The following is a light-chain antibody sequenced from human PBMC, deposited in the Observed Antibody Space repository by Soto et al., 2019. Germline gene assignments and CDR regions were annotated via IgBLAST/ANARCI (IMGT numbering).Light chain of an antibody. J-gene: IGKJ4*01. Sequence: DVQMTQSPSSLSASVGDRVTISCRSSQNIGTHLNWYQHKPGRAPKLLIYAASTLQSEVPSRFSGSGSGTDFTLTISGLQPEGFATYSCQQSHSAPLTFGGGTKVEIK. CDR2: AAS. CDR3: QQSHSAPLT. CDR1: QNIGTH. V-gene: IGKV1-39*01.